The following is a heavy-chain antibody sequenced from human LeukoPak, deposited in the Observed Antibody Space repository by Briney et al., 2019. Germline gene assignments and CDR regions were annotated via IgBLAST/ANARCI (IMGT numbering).Heavy chain of an antibody. Sequence: PSETLSLTCTVSGGSISSSSYYWGWIRQPPGKGLEWIGSIYYSGSTYYNPSLKSRVTISVDTSKNQFSLKLSSVTAADTAVYYCASLANLYSGFDYWGQGTLVTVSS. D-gene: IGHD3-10*02. CDR2: IYYSGST. CDR3: ASLANLYSGFDY. V-gene: IGHV4-39*01. CDR1: GGSISSSSYY. J-gene: IGHJ4*02.